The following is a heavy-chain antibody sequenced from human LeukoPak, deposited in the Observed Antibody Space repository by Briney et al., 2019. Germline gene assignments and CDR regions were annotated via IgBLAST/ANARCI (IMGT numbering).Heavy chain of an antibody. V-gene: IGHV1-2*02. Sequence: ASVKVSCKASGYTFTGYYMHWVRQAPGQGLEWMGWINPNSGGTNYAQKFQGRVTMTRDTSISTAYMELSRLRSDDTAVYYCARTTLRRYCSSTSCAEGDYYYGMDVWGQGTTVTVSS. D-gene: IGHD2-2*01. CDR3: ARTTLRRYCSSTSCAEGDYYYGMDV. CDR2: INPNSGGT. J-gene: IGHJ6*02. CDR1: GYTFTGYY.